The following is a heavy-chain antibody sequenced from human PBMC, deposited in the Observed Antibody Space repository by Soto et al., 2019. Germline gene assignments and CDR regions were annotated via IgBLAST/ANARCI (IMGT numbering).Heavy chain of an antibody. Sequence: PGGSLRLSCAVSGFIFSRYSMNWVRQAPGKGLEWVSSIGTSGSYIYATDSVKGRFTISRDNTKDSLYLQMNSLRAEDTAIYYCARGSAFIGLDYWGQGTPVTVSS. CDR3: ARGSAFIGLDY. CDR2: IGTSGSYI. CDR1: GFIFSRYS. D-gene: IGHD1-26*01. V-gene: IGHV3-21*01. J-gene: IGHJ4*02.